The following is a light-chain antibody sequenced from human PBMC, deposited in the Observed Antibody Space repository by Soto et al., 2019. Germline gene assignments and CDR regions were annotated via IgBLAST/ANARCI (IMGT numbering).Light chain of an antibody. V-gene: IGLV2-14*03. CDR1: SSDVGGYNY. J-gene: IGLJ2*01. CDR3: YSYTTSSTIVV. Sequence: QSALTQPASVSGSPGQSITISCTGTSSDVGGYNYVSWYQQYPGKAPKLMMYDVSYRPSGVSNRFSGSKSGDTASLTISGLQAEDEADYYCYSYTTSSTIVVFGGGTKVTVL. CDR2: DVS.